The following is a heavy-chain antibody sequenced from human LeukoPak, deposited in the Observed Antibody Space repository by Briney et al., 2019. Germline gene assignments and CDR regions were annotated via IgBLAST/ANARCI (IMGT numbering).Heavy chain of an antibody. CDR2: FYTSGST. CDR1: GGSISSYY. D-gene: IGHD1-1*01. V-gene: IGHV4-4*07. J-gene: IGHJ6*03. Sequence: PSETLSLTCTVSGGSISSYYWSWIRQPAGKGLEWIGRFYTSGSTNYNPSLKSRVTMSVDTSKNQFSLKLSSVTAADTAVYYCARVPYNWNDGLYYYYMDVWGKGTTVTVSS. CDR3: ARVPYNWNDGLYYYYMDV.